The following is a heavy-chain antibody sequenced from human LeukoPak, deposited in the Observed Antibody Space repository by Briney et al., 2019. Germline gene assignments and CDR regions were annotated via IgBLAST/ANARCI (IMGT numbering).Heavy chain of an antibody. CDR1: GFTFSSYE. CDR2: ISSSGSTM. J-gene: IGHJ4*02. D-gene: IGHD6-19*01. Sequence: GGSLRLSCAASGFTFSSYEMNWVRQAPGKGLEWVSYISSSGSTMHYAGSVKGRFTISRDNAKNSLYLQMNSLRADDTAFYYCARHLEQWPDYWGQGALVTVSS. CDR3: ARHLEQWPDY. V-gene: IGHV3-48*03.